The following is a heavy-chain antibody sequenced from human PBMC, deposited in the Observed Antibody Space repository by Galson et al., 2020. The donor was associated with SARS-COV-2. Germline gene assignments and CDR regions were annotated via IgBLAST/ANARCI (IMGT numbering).Heavy chain of an antibody. Sequence: SETLSLTCTVSGASSSNYYWSWIRQSSGKGLEYIGYIQDSGSRDYNPSLRSRVTMSLDTSKRHFSLTLTSLTAADTAVYYCARQSLFRQTPKFGWDIPALRKQMFESHWFFGLWGRGTLVTVSS. CDR1: GASSSNYY. J-gene: IGHJ2*01. CDR3: ARQSLFRQTPKFGWDIPALRKQMFESHWFFGL. CDR2: IQDSGSR. D-gene: IGHD3-10*02. V-gene: IGHV4-59*08.